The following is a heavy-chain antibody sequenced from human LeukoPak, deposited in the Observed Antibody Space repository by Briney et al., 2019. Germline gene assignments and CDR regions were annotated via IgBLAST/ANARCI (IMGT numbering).Heavy chain of an antibody. V-gene: IGHV1-69*13. J-gene: IGHJ4*02. Sequence: SVKVSCKASGGTFSSYAISWVRQAPGQGLEWMGGIIPIFGTANYAQKFQGRVTITADESTSTAYMELSSLRSEDTAVYYCASGTAPYDFWSALGYWGQGTLVTVSS. CDR3: ASGTAPYDFWSALGY. CDR2: IIPIFGTA. CDR1: GGTFSSYA. D-gene: IGHD3-3*01.